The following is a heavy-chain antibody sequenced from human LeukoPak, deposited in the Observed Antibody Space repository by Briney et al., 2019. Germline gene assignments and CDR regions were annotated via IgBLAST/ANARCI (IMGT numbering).Heavy chain of an antibody. CDR1: GDSITTYF. CDR3: ARETRQAVAGTFDP. D-gene: IGHD6-19*01. J-gene: IGHJ5*02. Sequence: SETLSLTCTVSGDSITTYFWSWIRQPPGKGLEWIGYIYYSGSTNYNPSLKSRVTISVDTSKNQFSLKLSSVTAADTAVYYCARETRQAVAGTFDPWGQGTLVTVSS. V-gene: IGHV4-59*12. CDR2: IYYSGST.